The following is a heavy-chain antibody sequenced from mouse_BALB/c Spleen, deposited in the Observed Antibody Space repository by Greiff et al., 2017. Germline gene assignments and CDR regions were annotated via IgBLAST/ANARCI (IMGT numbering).Heavy chain of an antibody. D-gene: IGHD1-1*01. CDR3: AREGLRYPFDY. CDR1: GFTFSDYY. J-gene: IGHJ2*01. CDR2: ISDGGSYT. Sequence: EVMLVESGGGLVKPGGSLKLSCAASGFTFSDYYMYWVRQTPEKRLEWVATISDGGSYTYYPDSVKGRFTISRDNAKNNLYLQMSSLKSEDTAMYYCAREGLRYPFDYWGQGTTLTVSS. V-gene: IGHV5-4*02.